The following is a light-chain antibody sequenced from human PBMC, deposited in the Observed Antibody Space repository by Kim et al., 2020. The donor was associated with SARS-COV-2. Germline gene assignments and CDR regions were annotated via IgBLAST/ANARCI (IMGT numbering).Light chain of an antibody. CDR2: RTS. CDR1: PSVTSS. Sequence: EIVLTQSPATLSVSPGERVTLSCRASPSVTSSFALYQTKPGKAPRLLIFRTSTRATGIPARCSGSGSGTEFTLTISSLESEDFAIYYCQHYGDSPYTFGQGTKLEI. CDR3: QHYGDSPYT. V-gene: IGKV3-15*01. J-gene: IGKJ2*01.